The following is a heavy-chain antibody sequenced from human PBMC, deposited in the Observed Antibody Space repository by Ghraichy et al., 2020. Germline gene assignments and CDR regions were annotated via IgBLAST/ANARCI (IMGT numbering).Heavy chain of an antibody. D-gene: IGHD3-16*01. CDR3: ARVKWRGDPFPYYGMDI. J-gene: IGHJ6*02. Sequence: SETLSLTCAVYNGSFSGYYWSWIRQSPGKVLEWIGEIDQSGDTYYAPSLRGRVTLSVDTSKSQFSLKVTSLTAADTAVYYCARVKWRGDPFPYYGMDIWGQGTAVTVSS. CDR1: NGSFSGYY. CDR2: IDQSGDT. V-gene: IGHV4-34*01.